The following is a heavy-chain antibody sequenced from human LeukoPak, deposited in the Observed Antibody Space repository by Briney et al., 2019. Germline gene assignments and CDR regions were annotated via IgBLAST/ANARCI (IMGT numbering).Heavy chain of an antibody. Sequence: GGSLRLSCAASGFTFSSYGMSWVRQAPGKGLEWVSGISGSGGSTYYADSVKGRFTISRDNSKDTLYLQMNSLRAEDTAVYYCAKGAYYYDSSGYFDYWGQGTLVTVSS. CDR1: GFTFSSYG. J-gene: IGHJ4*02. D-gene: IGHD3-22*01. CDR2: ISGSGGST. V-gene: IGHV3-23*01. CDR3: AKGAYYYDSSGYFDY.